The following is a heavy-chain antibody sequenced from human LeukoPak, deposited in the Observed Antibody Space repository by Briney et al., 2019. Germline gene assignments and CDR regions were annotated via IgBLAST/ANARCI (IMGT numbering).Heavy chain of an antibody. CDR2: INPNSGGT. J-gene: IGHJ4*02. Sequence: GASVKVSCKASGYTFTGYYMHWVRQAPGQGLEWMGWINPNSGGTNCAQKFQGRVTMTRDTSISTAYMELSRLRSDDTAVYYCARGDYVWGSYLPTYYFDYWGQGTLVTVSS. CDR3: ARGDYVWGSYLPTYYFDY. CDR1: GYTFTGYY. D-gene: IGHD3-16*02. V-gene: IGHV1-2*02.